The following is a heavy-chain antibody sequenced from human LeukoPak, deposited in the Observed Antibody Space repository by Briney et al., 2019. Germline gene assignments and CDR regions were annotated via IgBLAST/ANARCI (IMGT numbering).Heavy chain of an antibody. CDR1: GGSISSGDYY. CDR2: MYYSGST. Sequence: SEALSLTCTVSGGSISSGDYYWSWIRQPPEKGLEWIAYMYYSGSTYYNPSLKSRVTMSADTSKNQLSLKLSSVTAADTAVYYCARPYYYDSRIDPWGQGILVTVSS. D-gene: IGHD3-22*01. CDR3: ARPYYYDSRIDP. V-gene: IGHV4-30-4*01. J-gene: IGHJ5*02.